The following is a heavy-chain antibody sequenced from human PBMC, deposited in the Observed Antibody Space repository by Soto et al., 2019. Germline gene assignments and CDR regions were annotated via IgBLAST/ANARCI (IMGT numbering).Heavy chain of an antibody. CDR1: GFTFSTYT. CDR3: ARGGVGMVIFTTRLFN. J-gene: IGHJ4*02. CDR2: VSYDGGEK. V-gene: IGHV3-30-3*01. Sequence: GGSLRLSCATSGFTFSTYTMHWVRQAPGKGLEWVALVSYDGGEKYYADSVKGRFTISRDDPKKTLYLEMNSLRGQDTAVYYCARGGVGMVIFTTRLFNGGQGALLTASS. D-gene: IGHD2-21*01.